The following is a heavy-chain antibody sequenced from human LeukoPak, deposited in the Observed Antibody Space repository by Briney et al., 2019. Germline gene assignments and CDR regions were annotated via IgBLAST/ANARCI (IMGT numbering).Heavy chain of an antibody. D-gene: IGHD5-12*01. J-gene: IGHJ4*02. CDR2: INTNGGT. V-gene: IGHV1-2*02. CDR1: GHIFTAYY. Sequence: ASVKVSCKASGHIFTAYYMHWVRQAPGQGLEWMGWINTNGGTNYAQKFRGRVTMSRDTSTVTAYMELHGLTKDDTGVYYCAARGRNRGYGYWGQGTRVTVSS. CDR3: AARGRNRGYGY.